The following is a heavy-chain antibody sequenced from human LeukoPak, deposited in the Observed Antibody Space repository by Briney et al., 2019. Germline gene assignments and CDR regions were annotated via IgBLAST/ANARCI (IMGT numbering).Heavy chain of an antibody. CDR3: ARPAEEHIVVVTAFDY. V-gene: IGHV1-69*01. CDR2: IIPILGTA. D-gene: IGHD2-21*02. CDR1: GGTFSSYA. Sequence: ASVKVSCKASGGTFSSYAISWVRQAPGQGLEWMGGIIPILGTANYAQKFQGRVTITADESTSTAYMELSSLRSEDTAVYYCARPAEEHIVVVTAFDYWGQGTLVTVSS. J-gene: IGHJ4*02.